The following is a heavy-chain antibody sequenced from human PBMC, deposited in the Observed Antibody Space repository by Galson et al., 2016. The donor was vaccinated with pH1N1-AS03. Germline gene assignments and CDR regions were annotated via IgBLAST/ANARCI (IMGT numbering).Heavy chain of an antibody. Sequence: SLRLSCAASGFTVSSSHRNWVRQAPGKGLEWVSIIYSGGTTYYADSVKGRFIVSRDNSKNTLYLQMNGLRAEDTAVYYCVRDFRWGGNSGYWGQGTLVTVSS. CDR1: GFTVSSSH. CDR2: IYSGGTT. D-gene: IGHD4-23*01. CDR3: VRDFRWGGNSGY. J-gene: IGHJ4*02. V-gene: IGHV3-66*01.